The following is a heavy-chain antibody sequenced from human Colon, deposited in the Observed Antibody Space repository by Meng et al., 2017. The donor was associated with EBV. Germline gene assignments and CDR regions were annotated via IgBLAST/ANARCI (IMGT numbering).Heavy chain of an antibody. J-gene: IGHJ4*02. V-gene: IGHV4-30-4*01. Sequence: QVPGPWLEEHSKSMSLPCSGSGGCMSMGNYYGSGLPRPPGKGLESIGYIHDGVSAYYTPSLKSRVSISVDTSNRQFSLNLTSMSAANTAVYYWASFDHIPRRNYFDYWGQGTLVTVSS. D-gene: IGHD2-21*01. CDR1: GGCMSMGNYY. CDR3: ASFDHIPRRNYFDY. CDR2: IHDGVSA.